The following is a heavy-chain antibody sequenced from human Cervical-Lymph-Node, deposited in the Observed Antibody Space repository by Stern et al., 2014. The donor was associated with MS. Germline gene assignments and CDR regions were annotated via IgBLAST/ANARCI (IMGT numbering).Heavy chain of an antibody. CDR2: INSDGSST. J-gene: IGHJ3*02. D-gene: IGHD2-21*02. Sequence: EVQLVESGGGLVQPGGSLRLSCAASGFTFSSYWMHWVRQAPGKVLAWVSRINSDGSSTTYADSVKGRFTISSDNAKNTLYLQMSSLRAEDTAVYYCARVGTGYDAFDIWGQGTMVTVSS. CDR3: ARVGTGYDAFDI. V-gene: IGHV3-74*02. CDR1: GFTFSSYW.